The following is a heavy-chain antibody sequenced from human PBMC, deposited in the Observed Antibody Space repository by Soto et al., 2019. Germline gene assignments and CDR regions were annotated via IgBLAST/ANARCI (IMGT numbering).Heavy chain of an antibody. V-gene: IGHV1-69*02. CDR3: ANLRSKGWYFDL. CDR2: IIPILGIA. D-gene: IGHD4-17*01. Sequence: QVQLVQSGAEVKKPGSSVKVSCKASGGTFSSYTISWVRQAPGQGLEWMGRIIPILGIANYAQKFQGRVTIPADKSTSTAYMELSSLRSEATAVYYCANLRSKGWYFDLWGRGTLVTVSS. J-gene: IGHJ2*01. CDR1: GGTFSSYT.